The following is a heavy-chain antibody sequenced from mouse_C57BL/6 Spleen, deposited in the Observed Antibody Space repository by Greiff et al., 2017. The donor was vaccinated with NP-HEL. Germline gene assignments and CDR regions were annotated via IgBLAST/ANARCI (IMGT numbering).Heavy chain of an antibody. CDR1: GYAFSSSW. D-gene: IGHD2-1*01. J-gene: IGHJ1*03. Sequence: QVQLQQSGPELVKPGASVKISCKASGYAFSSSWMNWVKQRPGKGLEWIGRIYPGDGDTNYNGKFKGKATLTADKSSSTAYMQLSSLTSEDSAVYFCAREGGNGYWYFDVWGTGTTVTVSS. CDR3: AREGGNGYWYFDV. CDR2: IYPGDGDT. V-gene: IGHV1-82*01.